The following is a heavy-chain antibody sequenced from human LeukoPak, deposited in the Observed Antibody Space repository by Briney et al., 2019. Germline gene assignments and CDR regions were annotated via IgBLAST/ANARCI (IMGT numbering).Heavy chain of an antibody. Sequence: ASVKVSCKASGYTFTGYYMHWVRQAPGQGLEWMGWINPNSGGTNYAQKFQGRVTMTRDTSISTAYMELSRLRSDDTAVYYCARDRYYYGSGSYYNGQFDYWGKGTLVTVSS. J-gene: IGHJ4*02. CDR1: GYTFTGYY. CDR3: ARDRYYYGSGSYYNGQFDY. V-gene: IGHV1-2*02. CDR2: INPNSGGT. D-gene: IGHD3-10*01.